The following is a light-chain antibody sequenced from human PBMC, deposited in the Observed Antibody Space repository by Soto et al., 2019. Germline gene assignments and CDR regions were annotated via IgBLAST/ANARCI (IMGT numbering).Light chain of an antibody. J-gene: IGKJ1*01. CDR2: DAS. Sequence: DIQMTQSPSTLSASVGDRVTITCRASQSLSNWLAWYQQKPGKAPKLLIYDASSLETGVPSRFSGSGSGTEFTLTISSLEPEDFAVYYCQQRSNWPGTFGQGTKVDIK. CDR1: QSLSNW. CDR3: QQRSNWPGT. V-gene: IGKV1-5*01.